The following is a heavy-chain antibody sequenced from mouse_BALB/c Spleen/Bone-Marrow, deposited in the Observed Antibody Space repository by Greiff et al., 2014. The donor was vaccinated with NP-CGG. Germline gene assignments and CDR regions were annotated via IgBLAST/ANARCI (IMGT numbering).Heavy chain of an antibody. D-gene: IGHD2-2*01. CDR2: INPYNDGT. CDR1: GYTFTSYV. V-gene: IGHV1-14*01. Sequence: EVKLVESGPELVKPGASVKMSCKASGYTFTSYVMHWVKQKPGQGLEWIGCINPYNDGTKYNEKFKGKATLTSDKSSSTAYMELSSLTSEDSAVYHCAREGGYDEDYFDYWGQGTTLTVSS. J-gene: IGHJ2*01. CDR3: AREGGYDEDYFDY.